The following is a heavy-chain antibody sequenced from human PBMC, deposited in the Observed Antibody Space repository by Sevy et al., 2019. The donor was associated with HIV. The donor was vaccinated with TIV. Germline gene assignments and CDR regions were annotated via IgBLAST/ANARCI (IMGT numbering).Heavy chain of an antibody. D-gene: IGHD3-9*01. CDR1: GYTFTSYG. Sequence: GESLKISCKASGYTFTSYGISWVRQAPGQGLEWMGWISAYNGNTNYARKLQGRVTMTTDTSTSTAYMELRSLRSDDTAVYYCAREVYDILTGYAQDYYYGMDVWGQGTTVTVSS. J-gene: IGHJ6*02. CDR2: ISAYNGNT. V-gene: IGHV1-18*01. CDR3: AREVYDILTGYAQDYYYGMDV.